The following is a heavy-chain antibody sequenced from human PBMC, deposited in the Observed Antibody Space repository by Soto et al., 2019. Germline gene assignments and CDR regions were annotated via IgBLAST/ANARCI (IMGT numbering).Heavy chain of an antibody. V-gene: IGHV3-11*01. Sequence: GSLRAPWPGAEVTFRDHYRGLILQAPGKGLGWVSYISSSGSTTYYAASVKGRFTISRDNAKNSLYLQMTSLRAEDTAIYYCVPDKSSNYVNYFDPCGQRTLVTGTS. J-gene: IGHJ5*02. CDR3: VPDKSSNYVNYFDP. D-gene: IGHD4-4*01. CDR1: EVTFRDHY. CDR2: ISSSGSTT.